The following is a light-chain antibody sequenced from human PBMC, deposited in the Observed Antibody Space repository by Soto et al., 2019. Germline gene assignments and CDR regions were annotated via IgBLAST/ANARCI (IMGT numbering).Light chain of an antibody. V-gene: IGLV2-23*03. CDR2: EGS. Sequence: QSALTQPASVSGSPGQSITISCTGTSSDVGSYNLVSWYQQHPGKAPKLMIYEGSKRPSGVFNRFSGSKSGNTASLTISGLQAEDEADYYCCSYAGSSTFGVVFGGGTKVTVL. J-gene: IGLJ2*01. CDR1: SSDVGSYNL. CDR3: CSYAGSSTFGVV.